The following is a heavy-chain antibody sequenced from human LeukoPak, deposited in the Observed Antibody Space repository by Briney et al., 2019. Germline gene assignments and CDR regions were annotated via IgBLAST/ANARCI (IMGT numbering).Heavy chain of an antibody. CDR2: IKQDGSEK. V-gene: IGHV3-7*01. CDR1: GFTVSSNY. J-gene: IGHJ4*02. Sequence: PGGSLRLSCAASGFTVSSNYMSWVRQAPGKGLEWVANIKQDGSEKYYVDSVKGRFTISRDNAKNSLYLQMNSLRAEDTAVYYCARAPSNDYGDYWGQGTLVTVSS. CDR3: ARAPSNDYGDY. D-gene: IGHD2-8*01.